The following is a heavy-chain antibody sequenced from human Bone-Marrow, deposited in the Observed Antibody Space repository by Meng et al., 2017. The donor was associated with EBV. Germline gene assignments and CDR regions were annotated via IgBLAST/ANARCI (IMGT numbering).Heavy chain of an antibody. Sequence: QVQVVQSRAEVKKPGSSVKVSCKTAGGTLRSDAISWVRQAPGQGLEWMGGLIPMSDAPYYAQKFQGRVTITADESTSTHYMDLSGLRSEDTAVYYCASESGRGFTPDYWGQGTLVTVSS. V-gene: IGHV1-69*01. CDR2: LIPMSDAP. CDR3: ASESGRGFTPDY. J-gene: IGHJ4*02. CDR1: GGTLRSDA. D-gene: IGHD3-10*01.